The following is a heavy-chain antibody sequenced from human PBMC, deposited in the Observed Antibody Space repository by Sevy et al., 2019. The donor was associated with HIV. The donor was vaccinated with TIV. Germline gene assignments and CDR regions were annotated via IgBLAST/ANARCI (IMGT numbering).Heavy chain of an antibody. J-gene: IGHJ4*02. CDR3: ASAREYYEDSSGYLDY. CDR2: FDPEDGET. CDR1: GYTLTKLS. D-gene: IGHD3-22*01. Sequence: ASEKVSCKVSGYTLTKLSMHWVRQAPGKGLEWMGRFDPEDGETIYAQKFQGRVTMTEDTSTDTAYMELSSLRYEDTAVYYCASAREYYEDSSGYLDYWGQGTLVTVSS. V-gene: IGHV1-24*01.